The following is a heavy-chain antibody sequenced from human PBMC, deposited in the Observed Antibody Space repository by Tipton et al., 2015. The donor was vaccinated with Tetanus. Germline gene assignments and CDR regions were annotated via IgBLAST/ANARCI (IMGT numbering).Heavy chain of an antibody. D-gene: IGHD3-22*01. CDR2: ISGSADRT. CDR3: LGHGGYSY. J-gene: IGHJ4*02. V-gene: IGHV3-23*01. Sequence: SLRLSCAASGFTFSRNPMTWVRQAPGKGLEWVSGISGSADRTYYADSVKGRFTISRDNSRNTLYLQMNSLRAEDTAVYYCLGHGGYSYLGQGTLVTVSS. CDR1: GFTFSRNP.